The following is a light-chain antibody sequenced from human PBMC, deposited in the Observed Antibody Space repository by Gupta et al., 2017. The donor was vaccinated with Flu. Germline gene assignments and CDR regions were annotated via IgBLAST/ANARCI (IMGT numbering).Light chain of an antibody. Sequence: QSVLTQPPSVSGAPAQTVTISCTGRRSNIGAGYDVHWYQQLPGPAPKLLIYGNSNRPSGVPDRFSGSKSGTSASLAITGLQAEDEADYYCQSYDSSLSGSVFGGGTKLTVL. CDR2: GNS. J-gene: IGLJ2*01. CDR1: RSNIGAGYD. V-gene: IGLV1-40*01. CDR3: QSYDSSLSGSV.